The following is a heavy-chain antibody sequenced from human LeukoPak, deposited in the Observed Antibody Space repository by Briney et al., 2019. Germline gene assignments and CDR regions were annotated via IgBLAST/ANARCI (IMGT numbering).Heavy chain of an antibody. CDR1: GGTFSSYA. CDR3: ARDRRPFPYYGSSGHGGFDY. J-gene: IGHJ4*02. CDR2: IIPILGIA. D-gene: IGHD3-22*01. V-gene: IGHV1-69*04. Sequence: SVKVSCKASGGTFSSYAISWVRQAPGQGLEWMGRIIPILGIANYAQKFQGRVTITADKSTSTAYMELSSLRSEDTAVYYCARDRRPFPYYGSSGHGGFDYWGQGTLVTVSS.